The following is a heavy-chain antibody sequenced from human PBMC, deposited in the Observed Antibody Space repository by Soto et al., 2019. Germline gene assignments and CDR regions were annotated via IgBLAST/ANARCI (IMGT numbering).Heavy chain of an antibody. CDR3: ARDFWSGSYYYYGIDV. D-gene: IGHD3-3*01. Sequence: PGGSLRLSCAASGFTFSSYDMHWVRQATGKGLEWVSAIGTAGDTYYPGSVKGRFTISRENAKNSLYLQMNSLRAGDTAVYYCARDFWSGSYYYYGIDVWGQGPTVTVSS. CDR2: IGTAGDT. J-gene: IGHJ6*01. V-gene: IGHV3-13*01. CDR1: GFTFSSYD.